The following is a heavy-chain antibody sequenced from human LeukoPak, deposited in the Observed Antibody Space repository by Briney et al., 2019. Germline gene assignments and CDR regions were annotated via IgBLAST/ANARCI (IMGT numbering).Heavy chain of an antibody. J-gene: IGHJ5*02. CDR3: ARERGDCSSTSCYAHWFDP. CDR2: IWYDGSNK. D-gene: IGHD2-2*01. Sequence: GGSLRLSCAASGFTFGSYGMHWVRQAPGKGLEWVAVIWYDGSNKYYADSVKGRFTISRDSSKNTLYLQMNSLRAEDTAVYYCARERGDCSSTSCYAHWFDPWGQGTLVTVSS. CDR1: GFTFGSYG. V-gene: IGHV3-33*01.